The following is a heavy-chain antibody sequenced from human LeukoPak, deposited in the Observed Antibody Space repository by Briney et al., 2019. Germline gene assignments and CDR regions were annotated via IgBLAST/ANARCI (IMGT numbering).Heavy chain of an antibody. CDR3: ARGDCYGSGPDYYYYYMDV. CDR1: GGTFSSYA. Sequence: GSSVKVSCKASGGTFSSYAISWVRQAPGQGFEWMGGIIPIFGTANYAQKFQGRVTITTDESTSTAYMELSSLRSEDTAVYYCARGDCYGSGPDYYYYYMDVWGKGTTVTVSS. J-gene: IGHJ6*03. CDR2: IIPIFGTA. D-gene: IGHD3-10*01. V-gene: IGHV1-69*05.